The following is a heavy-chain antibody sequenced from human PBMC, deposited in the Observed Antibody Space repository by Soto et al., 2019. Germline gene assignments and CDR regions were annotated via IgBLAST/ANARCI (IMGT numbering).Heavy chain of an antibody. CDR2: INSDGSST. J-gene: IGHJ6*02. CDR3: ARDYYGSGSYYMQGTPYYYYGMDV. V-gene: IGHV3-74*01. CDR1: GFTFSSYW. D-gene: IGHD3-10*01. Sequence: PGGSLRLSCAASGFTFSSYWMHWVRQAPGKGLVWVSRINSDGSSTSYADSVKGRFTISRDNAKNTLYLQMNSLRAEDTAVYYCARDYYGSGSYYMQGTPYYYYGMDVWGQGTTVTVSS.